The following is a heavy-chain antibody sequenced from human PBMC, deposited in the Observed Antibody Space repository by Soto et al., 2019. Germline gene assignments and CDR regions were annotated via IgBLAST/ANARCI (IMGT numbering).Heavy chain of an antibody. Sequence: GGSLRLSCAASGFTFSSYGMHWVRQAPGKGLEWVAVISYDGSNKYYADSVKGRFTISRDNSKNTLYLQMNSLRAEDTAVYYCAKDRRRIAAAGTIYYCYGMDGWGQGTTVTVSS. CDR1: GFTFSSYG. D-gene: IGHD6-13*01. J-gene: IGHJ6*02. CDR3: AKDRRRIAAAGTIYYCYGMDG. CDR2: ISYDGSNK. V-gene: IGHV3-30*18.